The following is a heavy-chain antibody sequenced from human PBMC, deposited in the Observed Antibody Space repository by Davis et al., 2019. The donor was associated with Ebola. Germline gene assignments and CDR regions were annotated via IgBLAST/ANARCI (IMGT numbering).Heavy chain of an antibody. D-gene: IGHD3-22*01. CDR3: AAGDYSDSSGLDY. CDR2: IIPISPTP. J-gene: IGHJ4*02. CDR1: GGTFPSYA. Sequence: AASVQVSCKASGGTFPSYAFSWVRQAPGQSLEWMGGIIPISPTPNYAQKFQGSATIIADISTSTAYMELTNLKYADTAVYYCAAGDYSDSSGLDYWGQGTLVTVSS. V-gene: IGHV1-69*06.